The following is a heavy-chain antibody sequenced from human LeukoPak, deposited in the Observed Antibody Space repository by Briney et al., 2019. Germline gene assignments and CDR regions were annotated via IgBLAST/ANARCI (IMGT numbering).Heavy chain of an antibody. V-gene: IGHV3-73*01. D-gene: IGHD5-18*01. Sequence: GGSLRLSCAASGFTFSGSAMHWVRQASGKGLEWVGRIRSKANSYATAYAASVKGRFTISRDDSKNTAYLQMNSLKTEGTAVYYCTCGYSYGKPSDYWGQGTLVTVSS. CDR2: IRSKANSYAT. CDR1: GFTFSGSA. J-gene: IGHJ4*02. CDR3: TCGYSYGKPSDY.